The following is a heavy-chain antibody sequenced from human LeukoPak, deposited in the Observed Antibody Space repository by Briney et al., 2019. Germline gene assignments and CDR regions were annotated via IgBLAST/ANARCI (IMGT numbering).Heavy chain of an antibody. V-gene: IGHV1-2*06. CDR3: ARSGINSDPPDY. CDR1: GYTFTGYY. Sequence: ASVKVSCKASGYTFTGYYMHWVRQAPGQGLEWMGRINPNSGGTIYAQKFQGRVTMTRDTSISTAYMELSRLRSDDTAVYYCARSGINSDPPDYWGQGTLVTVSS. CDR2: INPNSGGT. J-gene: IGHJ4*02. D-gene: IGHD2-21*01.